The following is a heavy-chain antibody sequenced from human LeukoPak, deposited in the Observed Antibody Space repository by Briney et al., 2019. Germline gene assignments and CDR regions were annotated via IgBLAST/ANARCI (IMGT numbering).Heavy chain of an antibody. J-gene: IGHJ6*02. CDR3: ARGLTVYYYGMDV. D-gene: IGHD2-21*02. Sequence: GGSLRLSCAVSGFTFSSHAMPWVRQAPGKGLEYVSAISSNGGSTYYANSVKGRFTISRDNSKNTLYLQMGSLRAEDMAVYYCARGLTVYYYGMDVWGQGTTVTVSS. V-gene: IGHV3-64*01. CDR1: GFTFSSHA. CDR2: ISSNGGST.